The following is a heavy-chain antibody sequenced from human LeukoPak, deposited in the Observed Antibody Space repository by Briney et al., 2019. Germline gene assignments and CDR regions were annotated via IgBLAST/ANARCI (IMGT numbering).Heavy chain of an antibody. Sequence: GESLKISCKGSGYSFTSYWIGWVRQMPGKGLEWMGIIYPGDSDTRYSPSFQGQVTISADKSISTAYLQWSSLKASDTAMYYCARQGIGQYGSSSFDYWGQGTLVTVSS. D-gene: IGHD6-6*01. J-gene: IGHJ4*02. CDR3: ARQGIGQYGSSSFDY. CDR2: IYPGDSDT. V-gene: IGHV5-51*01. CDR1: GYSFTSYW.